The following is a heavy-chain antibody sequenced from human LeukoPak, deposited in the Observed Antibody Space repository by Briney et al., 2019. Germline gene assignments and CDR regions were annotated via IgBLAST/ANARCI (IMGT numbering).Heavy chain of an antibody. D-gene: IGHD3-10*01. V-gene: IGHV5-10-1*01. CDR1: GYSFTSYW. CDR2: IDPSDSYT. J-gene: IGHJ5*02. Sequence: GESLKISCKGSGYSFTSYWISWVRQMPGKGLEWMGRIDPSDSYTNYSPSFQGHVTISADKSISTVYLQWSSLKASDTAMYYCARQVDLVRGVIIRSGWFDPWGQGTLVTVSS. CDR3: ARQVDLVRGVIIRSGWFDP.